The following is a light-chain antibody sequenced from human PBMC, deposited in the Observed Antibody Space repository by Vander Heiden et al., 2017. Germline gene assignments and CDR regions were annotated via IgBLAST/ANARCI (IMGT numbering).Light chain of an antibody. CDR3: QQYNRAWT. CDR1: QTISNW. Sequence: DIQMTQSPSILSASVGDRGTITCRASQTISNWLAWYQVKPGKAPKLLIREASSLERGVPLRFSGGGSGTDFTLTISSLQPDDFATYYCQQYNRAWTFGQGT. V-gene: IGKV1-5*03. CDR2: EAS. J-gene: IGKJ1*01.